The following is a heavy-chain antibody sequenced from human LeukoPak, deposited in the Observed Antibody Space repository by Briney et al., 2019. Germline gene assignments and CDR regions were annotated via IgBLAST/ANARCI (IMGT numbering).Heavy chain of an antibody. CDR1: GGSISSYY. V-gene: IGHV4-59*12. D-gene: IGHD3-3*01. CDR3: ARDAPVLRFLEWPPPYYYYMDV. Sequence: PSETLSLTCTVSGGSISSYYWSWIRQPPGKGLEWIGYIYYSGSTNYNPSLKSRVTISVDRFKNQFSLKLSSVTAADTAVYYCARDAPVLRFLEWPPPYYYYMDVWGKGTTVTVSS. CDR2: IYYSGST. J-gene: IGHJ6*03.